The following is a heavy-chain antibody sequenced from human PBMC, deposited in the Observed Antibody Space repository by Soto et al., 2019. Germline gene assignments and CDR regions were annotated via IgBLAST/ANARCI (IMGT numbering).Heavy chain of an antibody. Sequence: GGSLRLSCAASGFTFSSYSMNWIRQAPGKGLEWVSYISSSSSTIYYADSVKGRFTISRDNAKNSLYLQMNSLRDEDTAVYYCARELDGGVIPYYYGMDVWGQGTTVTVSS. CDR1: GFTFSSYS. J-gene: IGHJ6*02. V-gene: IGHV3-48*02. D-gene: IGHD3-16*02. CDR2: ISSSSSTI. CDR3: ARELDGGVIPYYYGMDV.